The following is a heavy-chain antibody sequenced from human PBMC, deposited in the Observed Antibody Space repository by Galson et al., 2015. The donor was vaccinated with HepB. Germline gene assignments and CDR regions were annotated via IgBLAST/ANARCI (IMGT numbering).Heavy chain of an antibody. J-gene: IGHJ4*02. Sequence: SLRLSCAASGFTFSSYSMNWVRQAPRKGLECVSYISSSSSTIYYADSVKGRFTISRDNAKNSLFLQMNSLRDEDTAVYYCAQRDYGGNSNWGQGTLVTVSS. CDR2: ISSSSSTI. CDR1: GFTFSSYS. V-gene: IGHV3-48*02. D-gene: IGHD4-23*01. CDR3: AQRDYGGNSN.